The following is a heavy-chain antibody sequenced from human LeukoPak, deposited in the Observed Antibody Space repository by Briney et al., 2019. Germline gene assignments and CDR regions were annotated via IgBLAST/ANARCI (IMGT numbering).Heavy chain of an antibody. CDR1: GFTFSSYG. D-gene: IGHD4-17*01. CDR3: AKEATTVTTFDY. J-gene: IGHJ4*02. Sequence: GGSLRLSGAASGFTFSSYGMHWVRQAPGKGLEWVAVISYDGSNKYYADSVKGRFTISRDNSKNTLYLQMNSLRAEDTAVYYCAKEATTVTTFDYWGQGTLVTVSS. V-gene: IGHV3-30*18. CDR2: ISYDGSNK.